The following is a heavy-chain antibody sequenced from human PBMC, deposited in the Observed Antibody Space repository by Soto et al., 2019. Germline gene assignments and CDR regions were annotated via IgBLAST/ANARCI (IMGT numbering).Heavy chain of an antibody. D-gene: IGHD4-17*01. CDR2: INPSGGST. V-gene: IGHV1-46*03. CDR1: GYTFTSYY. CDR3: ARPGGNYGANNWFDP. Sequence: GASVKVSCKASGYTFTSYYMHWVRQAPGQGLEWMGIINPSGGSTSYAQKYQGGVTMTRDTSTSTVYMELSSLRSEDTSVYYCARPGGNYGANNWFDPWGQGTLVTVSS. J-gene: IGHJ5*02.